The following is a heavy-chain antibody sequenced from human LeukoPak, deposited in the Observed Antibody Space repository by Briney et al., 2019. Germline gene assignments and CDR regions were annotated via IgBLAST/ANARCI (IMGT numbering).Heavy chain of an antibody. CDR2: IYYTGTT. V-gene: IGHV4-31*03. D-gene: IGHD2-8*01. Sequence: PSQTLSLTCSVSRGSISSSGYWSWIRQHPGKGLEWIGYIYYTGTTYYNPSLKSRVTITIDTSKNQFSLSLSSVTAADTAVYFCAGVPEGCCTTGCPGNPFDPWGQGTLAIVSS. CDR3: AGVPEGCCTTGCPGNPFDP. CDR1: RGSISSSGY. J-gene: IGHJ5*02.